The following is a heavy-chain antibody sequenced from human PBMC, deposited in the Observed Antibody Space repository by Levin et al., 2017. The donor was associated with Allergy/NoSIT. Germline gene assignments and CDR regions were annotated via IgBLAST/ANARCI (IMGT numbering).Heavy chain of an antibody. V-gene: IGHV4-39*01. Sequence: SETLSLTCTVSGGSISSSSYYWGWIRQPPGKGLEWIGSIYYSGSTYYNPSLKSRVTISVDTSKNQFSLKLSSVTAADTAVYYCARVDAAAAVYDPWGQGTLVTVSS. CDR3: ARVDAAAAVYDP. J-gene: IGHJ5*02. D-gene: IGHD6-13*01. CDR2: IYYSGST. CDR1: GGSISSSSYY.